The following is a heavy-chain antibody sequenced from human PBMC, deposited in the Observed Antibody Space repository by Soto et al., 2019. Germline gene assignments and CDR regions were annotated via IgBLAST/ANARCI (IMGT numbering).Heavy chain of an antibody. Sequence: GESLNISCTGSGFSFANYWINWVRQMPGKGPEWMGRIDPSESYSNYSPSFQGHVTISADKSINTAYLQWSSLKASDTAMHYCWGGGFGMDVWGQGRRVTV. CDR2: IDPSESYS. CDR3: WGGGFGMDV. CDR1: GFSFANYW. V-gene: IGHV5-10-1*01. D-gene: IGHD3-16*01. J-gene: IGHJ6*02.